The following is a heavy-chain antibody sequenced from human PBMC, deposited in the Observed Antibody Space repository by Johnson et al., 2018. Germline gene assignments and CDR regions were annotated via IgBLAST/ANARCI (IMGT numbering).Heavy chain of an antibody. CDR1: GYSFTSYW. D-gene: IGHD5-12*01. J-gene: IGHJ6*02. V-gene: IGHV5-51*01. Sequence: VQLVQSGAEVKKPGESLKISCKASGYSFTSYWIAWVRQMPGKGLEWMGIIYPGDSDTRYSPSFQGQVTISADNSISTAYLQWRSLKASDSAMYYCARSAYSGFDLLASYYYYGMAIWGQGTTVSVSS. CDR3: ARSAYSGFDLLASYYYYGMAI. CDR2: IYPGDSDT.